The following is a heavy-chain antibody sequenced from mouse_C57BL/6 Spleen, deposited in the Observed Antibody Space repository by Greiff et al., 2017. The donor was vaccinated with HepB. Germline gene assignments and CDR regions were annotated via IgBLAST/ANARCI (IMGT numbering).Heavy chain of an antibody. J-gene: IGHJ1*03. V-gene: IGHV5-17*01. CDR3: ARENSYWYFDV. D-gene: IGHD5-2*01. CDR2: ISSGSSTI. CDR1: GFTFSDYG. Sequence: DVKLVESGGGLVKPGGSLKLSCAASGFTFSDYGMHWVRQAPEKGLEWVAYISSGSSTIYYADTVKGRFTISRDNAKNTLFLQMTSLRSEDTAMYYCARENSYWYFDVWGTGTTVTVSS.